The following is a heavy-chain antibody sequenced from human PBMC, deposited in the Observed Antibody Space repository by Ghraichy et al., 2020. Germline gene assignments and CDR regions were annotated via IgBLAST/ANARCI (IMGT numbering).Heavy chain of an antibody. CDR3: ARGDDNGDYFFDS. CDR2: IYPSGST. J-gene: IGHJ4*02. V-gene: IGHV4-4*07. D-gene: IGHD4-17*01. Sequence: SQTLSLTCTVSNGSISSYYWSWIRQPAGKGLEWIGRIYPSGSTNYNPSLKSRVTMSVDTSKNQFSLKLSSVTAADTAVYYCARGDDNGDYFFDSWGQGTLVTVSS. CDR1: NGSISSYY.